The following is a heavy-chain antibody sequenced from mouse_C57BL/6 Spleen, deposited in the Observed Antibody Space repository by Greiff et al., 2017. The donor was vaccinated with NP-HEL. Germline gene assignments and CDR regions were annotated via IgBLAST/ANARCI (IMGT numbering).Heavy chain of an antibody. V-gene: IGHV3-1*01. J-gene: IGHJ3*01. Sequence: EVKLVASGPGMVKPSQSLSLTCTVTGYSITSGYDWHWIRHFPGKKLEWMGYISYSGSTNYNPSLKSRISTTHNTSKNHFFLKLNSVTTEDTATYYGARDDYGAWFAYWGQGTLVTVSA. CDR1: GYSITSGYD. CDR2: ISYSGST. D-gene: IGHD2-4*01. CDR3: ARDDYGAWFAY.